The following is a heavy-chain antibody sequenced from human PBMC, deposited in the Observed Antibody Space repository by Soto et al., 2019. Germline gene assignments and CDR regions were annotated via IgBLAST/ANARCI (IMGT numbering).Heavy chain of an antibody. D-gene: IGHD6-13*01. CDR1: GFTFSSRG. J-gene: IGHJ5*02. Sequence: QVQLVESGGGVVQPGRSLRLSCAASGFTFSSRGMHWVRQAPGKGLEWVAVISYDGSNKYYADSVKGRFTISRDNSKNTPYLQMNSLRAEDTAVYYCAKDRSAAGNDWFDPWGQGTLVTVSS. CDR3: AKDRSAAGNDWFDP. V-gene: IGHV3-30*18. CDR2: ISYDGSNK.